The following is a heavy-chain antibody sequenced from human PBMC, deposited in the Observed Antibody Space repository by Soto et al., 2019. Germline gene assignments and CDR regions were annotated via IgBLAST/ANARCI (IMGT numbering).Heavy chain of an antibody. Sequence: QVQLVQSGAEVKKPGASVKVSCKASGYTFTGYYMHWVRQAPGQGLEWMGWINPNSGGTNYAQKFQGWVTMTRDTSISTAYMVLSRLRSDDTAVYYCARASGSYGYYYYGMDVWGQGTTVTVSS. CDR3: ARASGSYGYYYYGMDV. D-gene: IGHD5-18*01. CDR2: INPNSGGT. V-gene: IGHV1-2*04. J-gene: IGHJ6*02. CDR1: GYTFTGYY.